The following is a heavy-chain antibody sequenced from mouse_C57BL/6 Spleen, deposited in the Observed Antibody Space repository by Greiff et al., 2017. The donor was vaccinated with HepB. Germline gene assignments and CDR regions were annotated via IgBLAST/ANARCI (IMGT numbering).Heavy chain of an antibody. CDR1: GYTFTEYT. V-gene: IGHV1-62-2*01. J-gene: IGHJ3*01. Sequence: VKLMESGAELVKPGASVKLSCKASGYTFTEYTIHWVKQRSGQGLEWIGWFYPGSGSIKYNEKFKDKATLTADKSSSTVYMELSRLTSEDSAVYFCARHEKEYDYDPAWFAYWGQGTLVTVSA. CDR2: FYPGSGSI. CDR3: ARHEKEYDYDPAWFAY. D-gene: IGHD2-4*01.